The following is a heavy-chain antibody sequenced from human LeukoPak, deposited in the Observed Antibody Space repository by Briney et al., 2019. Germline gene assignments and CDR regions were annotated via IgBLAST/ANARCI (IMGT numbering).Heavy chain of an antibody. CDR3: ARLRGFAMVRGVKNYYYYMDV. J-gene: IGHJ6*03. D-gene: IGHD3-10*01. Sequence: SETLSLTCTVSGVSITTYYWSWIRRPPGKGLEWIGYIYHSGSTNYNPSLKSRVTISVDTSKNQFSLKLSSVTAADTAVYYCARLRGFAMVRGVKNYYYYMDVWGKGTTVTVSS. CDR1: GVSITTYY. V-gene: IGHV4-59*12. CDR2: IYHSGST.